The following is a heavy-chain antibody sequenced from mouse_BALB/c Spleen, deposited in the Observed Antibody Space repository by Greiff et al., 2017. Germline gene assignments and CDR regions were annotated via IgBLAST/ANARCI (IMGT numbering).Heavy chain of an antibody. J-gene: IGHJ4*01. Sequence: EVQLVESGPGLVKPSQSLSLTCTVTGYSITSDYAWNWIRQFPGNKLVWMGYISYSGSTSYNPSLKSRISITRDTSKNQFFLQLNSVTTEDTATYYCARGRFMDYWGQGTSVTVSS. CDR3: ARGRFMDY. CDR1: GYSITSDYA. V-gene: IGHV3-2*02. CDR2: ISYSGST.